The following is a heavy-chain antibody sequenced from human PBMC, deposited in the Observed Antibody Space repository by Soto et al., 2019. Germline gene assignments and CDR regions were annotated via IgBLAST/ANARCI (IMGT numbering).Heavy chain of an antibody. CDR1: GFTFSSYW. CDR2: IKQDGSEK. CDR3: ARVGLAVAGIGWFDP. J-gene: IGHJ5*02. D-gene: IGHD6-19*01. V-gene: IGHV3-7*01. Sequence: PGGSLRLSCAASGFTFSSYWMSWVRQAPGKGLEWVANIKQDGSEKYYVDSVKGRFTISRDNAKNSLYLQMNSLRAEDTAVYYCARVGLAVAGIGWFDPWGQGTLVTVSS.